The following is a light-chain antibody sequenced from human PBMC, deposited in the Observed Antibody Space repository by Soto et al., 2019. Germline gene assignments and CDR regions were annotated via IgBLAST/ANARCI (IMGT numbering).Light chain of an antibody. CDR3: QQYINRWT. J-gene: IGKJ1*01. Sequence: DIPMTQSPSTLSASVGDRVTITCRASQSISTWLAWYQQKPGKAPKLLIYKASSLESGVPSRFSGGGSGTEFTLTSSSLQPDDFATYYCQQYINRWTFGQGTKVEIK. CDR1: QSISTW. V-gene: IGKV1-5*03. CDR2: KAS.